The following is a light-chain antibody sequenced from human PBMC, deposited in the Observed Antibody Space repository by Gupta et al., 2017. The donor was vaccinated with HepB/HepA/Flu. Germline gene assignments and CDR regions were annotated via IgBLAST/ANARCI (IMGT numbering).Light chain of an antibody. J-gene: IGLJ2*01. CDR2: KDR. CDR1: RLGEKY. Sequence: YDLTQSPSVSVSPGKPAIITCSADRLGEKYVAWYQQRPGQYLVLFIYKDRKRAAVIPERFSGSNSGNTATLTISGTQAVDEDYYFCQEGDTNIEVFGGGTKLTVL. V-gene: IGLV3-1*01. CDR3: QEGDTNIEV.